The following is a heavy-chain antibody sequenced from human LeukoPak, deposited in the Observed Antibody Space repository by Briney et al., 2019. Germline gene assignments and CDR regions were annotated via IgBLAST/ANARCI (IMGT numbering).Heavy chain of an antibody. CDR2: IYSGGST. Sequence: GGSLRLSCAASGFTVSSNYMSCVRQAPGKGLEWVSVIYSGGSTYYADSVKGRFTISRDNSKNTLYLQMNSLRAEDTAVYYCARCRGLDAFDIWGQGTMVTVSS. V-gene: IGHV3-53*01. J-gene: IGHJ3*02. CDR1: GFTVSSNY. D-gene: IGHD3-10*01. CDR3: ARCRGLDAFDI.